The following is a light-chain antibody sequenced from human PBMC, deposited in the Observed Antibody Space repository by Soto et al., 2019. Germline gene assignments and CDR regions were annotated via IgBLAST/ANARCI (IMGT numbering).Light chain of an antibody. V-gene: IGKV3-20*01. Sequence: EIVLTQSPGTLSLSPGERATLSCRASQSVSSSYLAWYQQKPGQAPSLLIYGASSRATGIPDRFSGSGSGTDFTLTISRLEPEDFAMDYCQQYGSSSTFGQGTKVEI. J-gene: IGKJ1*01. CDR3: QQYGSSST. CDR1: QSVSSSY. CDR2: GAS.